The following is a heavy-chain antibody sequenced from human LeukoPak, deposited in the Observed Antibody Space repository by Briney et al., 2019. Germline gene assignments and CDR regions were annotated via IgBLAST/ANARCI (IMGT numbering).Heavy chain of an antibody. V-gene: IGHV3-74*01. CDR2: ITSDGSST. Sequence: GGSLRLSCAASGFTFTSYWMHWVRQVPGKGLVWVSRITSDGSSTSYAGSVKGRSTISGDNAKNTLYLQMNSLRPEDTAVYYCASGDGHGFDIWGQGTMVTVSS. D-gene: IGHD5-24*01. CDR1: GFTFTSYW. CDR3: ASGDGHGFDI. J-gene: IGHJ3*02.